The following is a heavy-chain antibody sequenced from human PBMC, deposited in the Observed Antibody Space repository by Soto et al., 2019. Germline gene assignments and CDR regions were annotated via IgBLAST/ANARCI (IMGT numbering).Heavy chain of an antibody. Sequence: SETLSLTCAVCGYCVIYADWWGWIRQSTAQGLGCLGNVYNGGRTSYNPSLNSRGTVSMDKSKNQFSLELRSVTPADTAVYYCVRDDYICEDCRRFFDYWGRGTLVTVSS. D-gene: IGHD2-21*02. CDR2: VYNGGRT. J-gene: IGHJ4*02. V-gene: IGHV4-38-2*02. CDR1: GYCVIYADW. CDR3: VRDDYICEDCRRFFDY.